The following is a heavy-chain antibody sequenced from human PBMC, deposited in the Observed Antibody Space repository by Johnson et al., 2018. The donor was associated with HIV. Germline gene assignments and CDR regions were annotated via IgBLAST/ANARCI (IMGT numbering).Heavy chain of an antibody. Sequence: VQLVESGGGVVQPGRSLRLSCATSGFTFSSFCMHWVRQAPGKGLEWVAVISYDGSNKYYADSVKGRFIISRANTKNTLSLQMNSLRSEDTAVYYCTTVGIAVAGALPIWGQGTMVTVSS. V-gene: IGHV3-30*03. J-gene: IGHJ3*02. CDR2: ISYDGSNK. CDR3: TTVGIAVAGALPI. CDR1: GFTFSSFC. D-gene: IGHD6-19*01.